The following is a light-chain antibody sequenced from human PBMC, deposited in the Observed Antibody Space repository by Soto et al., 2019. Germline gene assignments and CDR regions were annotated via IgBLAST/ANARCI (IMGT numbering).Light chain of an antibody. J-gene: IGKJ2*01. CDR3: QQLNSYPFT. Sequence: DIQLTQSPSFLSASVGDRVTITCRASQGINNYLAWYQQKPGRAPKLLIYATSTLQSEVPSRFGGRGSGTEFTLTISGLQPEDFATYYCQQLNSYPFTVGQGTKLQIK. V-gene: IGKV1-9*01. CDR1: QGINNY. CDR2: ATS.